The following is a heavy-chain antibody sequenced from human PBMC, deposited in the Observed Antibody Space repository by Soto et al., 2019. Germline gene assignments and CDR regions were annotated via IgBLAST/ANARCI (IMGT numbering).Heavy chain of an antibody. V-gene: IGHV3-30-3*01. CDR1: GFTFSSYA. D-gene: IGHD1-26*01. Sequence: GGSLRLSCAASGFTFSSYAMRWVRQAPGKGLGWVTVISYDGSNKYYADSVKGRFTISRDNSKNTLYLQMNSLRAEDTAVYYCARDFGSLGATIDYWGQGTLVTVSS. CDR2: ISYDGSNK. CDR3: ARDFGSLGATIDY. J-gene: IGHJ4*02.